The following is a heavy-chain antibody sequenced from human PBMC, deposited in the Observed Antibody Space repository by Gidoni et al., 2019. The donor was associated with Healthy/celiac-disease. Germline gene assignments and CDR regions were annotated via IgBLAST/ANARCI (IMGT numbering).Heavy chain of an antibody. Sequence: EVQLVESGGGLVQPGGSLRLSCAASGFTFSSYAMSWVRQAPGKGLEWVSAISGSGGSTYYADSVKGRFTISRDNSKNTLYLQMNSLRAEDTAVYYCAKVGDYGGNSRYYGMDVWGQGTTVTVSS. CDR1: GFTFSSYA. J-gene: IGHJ6*02. CDR3: AKVGDYGGNSRYYGMDV. D-gene: IGHD4-17*01. CDR2: ISGSGGST. V-gene: IGHV3-23*04.